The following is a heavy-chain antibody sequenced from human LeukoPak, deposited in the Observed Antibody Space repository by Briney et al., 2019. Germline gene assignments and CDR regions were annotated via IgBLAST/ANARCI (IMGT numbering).Heavy chain of an antibody. V-gene: IGHV1-69*05. CDR2: IIPIFGTA. CDR3: AAADDFWSGPDY. Sequence: SVKVSCKASGGTFSSYAISWVRQAPGQGLEWMGGIIPIFGTANYAQKFQGRVTITTDESTSTAYMELSSLRSEDTAVYYCAAADDFWSGPDYWGQGTLVTVSS. D-gene: IGHD3-3*01. CDR1: GGTFSSYA. J-gene: IGHJ4*02.